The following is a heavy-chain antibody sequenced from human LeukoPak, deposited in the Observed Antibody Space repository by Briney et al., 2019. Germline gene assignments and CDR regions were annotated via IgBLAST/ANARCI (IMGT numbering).Heavy chain of an antibody. CDR3: ARDDIVVVPAARGRQYYDYYMDV. J-gene: IGHJ6*03. CDR2: IYTSGST. Sequence: SETLSLTCTVSGGSISSDYWSWIRQPPGKGLERIGYIYTSGSTNYNPSLKSRVTISGDTSKNQFSLKLSSVTAADTAVYYCARDDIVVVPAARGRQYYDYYMDVWGKGTTVTISS. V-gene: IGHV4-4*08. CDR1: GGSISSDY. D-gene: IGHD2-2*01.